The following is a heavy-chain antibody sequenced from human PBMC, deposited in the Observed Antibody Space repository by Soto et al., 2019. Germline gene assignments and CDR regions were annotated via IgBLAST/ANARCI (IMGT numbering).Heavy chain of an antibody. D-gene: IGHD3-10*01. CDR2: ISGSGGST. V-gene: IGHV3-23*01. CDR1: GFTFSSYA. J-gene: IGHJ6*03. Sequence: EVQLLESGGGLVQPGGSLRLSCAASGFTFSSYAMSWVRQAPGKGLEWVSAISGSGGSTYYADSVKGRFTISRDNSKNTRYLQMNSLRAEDTAVYYCARGKGELLGFGELSYYYMDVWGKGTTVTVSS. CDR3: ARGKGELLGFGELSYYYMDV.